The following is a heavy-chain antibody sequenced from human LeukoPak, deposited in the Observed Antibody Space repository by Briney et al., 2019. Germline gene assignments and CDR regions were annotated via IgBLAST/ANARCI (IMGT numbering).Heavy chain of an antibody. D-gene: IGHD1-26*01. CDR2: INPSGGRT. CDR3: ARDRRPSIVGAWSPPDY. J-gene: IGHJ4*02. V-gene: IGHV1-46*01. Sequence: GASVKVSFKASGYTFTSYYMHWVRQAPGQGLEWMGIINPSGGRTSYAQKFQGRVTMTRDTSTSTVYMELSSLRYEDTAVYYCARDRRPSIVGAWSPPDYWGQGTLVTVSS. CDR1: GYTFTSYY.